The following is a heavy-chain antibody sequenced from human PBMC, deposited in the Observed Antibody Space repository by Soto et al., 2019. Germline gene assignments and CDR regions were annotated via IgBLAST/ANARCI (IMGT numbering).Heavy chain of an antibody. D-gene: IGHD5-12*01. CDR1: GFPFSSYG. CDR3: AKDRWVVATGPWDY. J-gene: IGHJ4*02. Sequence: GSLRLSCAASGFPFSSYGMHCVRPAPGKGLEWVAVISYDGSNKYYADSVKGRFTISRDNSKNTLYLQMNSLRAEDTAVYYCAKDRWVVATGPWDYWGQGTLVTVSS. CDR2: ISYDGSNK. V-gene: IGHV3-30*18.